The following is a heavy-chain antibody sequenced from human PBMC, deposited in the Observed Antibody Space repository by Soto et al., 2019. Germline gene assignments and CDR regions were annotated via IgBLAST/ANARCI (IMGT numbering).Heavy chain of an antibody. J-gene: IGHJ3*02. CDR2: IIPILGIA. CDR1: GGTFSSYT. Sequence: QVQLVQSGAEVKKPGSSVKVSCKASGGTFSSYTISWVRQAPGQGLEWMGRIIPILGIANYAQKFQGRVTITADKSTSTAYVELSSLRSEDTAVYYCARLHDYGDYADAFDIWGQGTMVTVSS. CDR3: ARLHDYGDYADAFDI. V-gene: IGHV1-69*02. D-gene: IGHD4-17*01.